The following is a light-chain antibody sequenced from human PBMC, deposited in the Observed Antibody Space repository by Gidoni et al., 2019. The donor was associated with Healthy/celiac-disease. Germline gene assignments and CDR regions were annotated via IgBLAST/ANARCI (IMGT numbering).Light chain of an antibody. CDR3: VLYMGSGISV. V-gene: IGLV8-61*01. CDR1: SGSVSTMYY. J-gene: IGLJ3*02. Sequence: QTVVTQEPSFPVSPGGTVTLTCGLSSGSVSTMYYPSWYQQTPGEAPRTLIHSTNPRSSGVPVRFSGSILGTKAALTITGAQADDESDYYCVLYMGSGISVFGGGTKLTVL. CDR2: STN.